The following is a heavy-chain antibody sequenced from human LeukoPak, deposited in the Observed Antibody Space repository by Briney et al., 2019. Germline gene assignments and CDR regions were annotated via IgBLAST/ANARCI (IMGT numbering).Heavy chain of an antibody. CDR3: ARDRSSFNGMDV. Sequence: GGSLRLSCAASGFTFSSYWMHWVRQVPGKGLVWVSRIASDGSVTNYADSVKGRFTISRDNAKNTLYLQMNSLRVEDTAVYYCARDRSSFNGMDVWGQGTTVTVSS. V-gene: IGHV3-74*01. CDR1: GFTFSSYW. J-gene: IGHJ6*02. CDR2: IASDGSVT.